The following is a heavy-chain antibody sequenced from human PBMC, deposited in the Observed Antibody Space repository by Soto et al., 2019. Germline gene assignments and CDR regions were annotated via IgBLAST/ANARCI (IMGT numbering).Heavy chain of an antibody. Sequence: PGGSLRLSCAASGFTFSSYAMSWVRQAPGKGLEWVSSISGSGGRIYYADSVKGRFTISRDNSKNTLYLQVNSLRAEDTAVYYCTTRDNLLWFGESSYYGMDVWGQGTTVTVSS. V-gene: IGHV3-23*01. CDR3: TTRDNLLWFGESSYYGMDV. CDR2: ISGSGGRI. J-gene: IGHJ6*02. CDR1: GFTFSSYA. D-gene: IGHD3-10*01.